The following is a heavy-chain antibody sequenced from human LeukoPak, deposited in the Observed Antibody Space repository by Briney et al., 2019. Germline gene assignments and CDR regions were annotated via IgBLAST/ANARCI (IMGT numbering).Heavy chain of an antibody. D-gene: IGHD3-22*01. CDR1: GGSISSYY. CDR3: ARIAYDSSGYYFDY. V-gene: IGHV4-4*07. CDR2: IYISGST. Sequence: SETLSLTCTVSGGSISSYYWSWIRQPAGKGLEWIGRIYISGSTNYNPSLKSRATMSVDTSKNQFSLKLSSVTAADTAVYYCARIAYDSSGYYFDYWGQGTLVTVSS. J-gene: IGHJ4*02.